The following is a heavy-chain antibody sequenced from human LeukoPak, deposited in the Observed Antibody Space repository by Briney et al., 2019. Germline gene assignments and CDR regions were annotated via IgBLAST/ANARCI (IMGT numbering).Heavy chain of an antibody. D-gene: IGHD6-6*01. Sequence: PGGSLRLSGAASGFTFSSYSMNWVRQAPGKGLEWVSYISSSSSTIYYADSVKGRFTISRDNSKNTLYLQMNSLRAEDTAVYYCAKHSTSSEAPEFDPWGQGTLVTVSS. J-gene: IGHJ5*02. CDR3: AKHSTSSEAPEFDP. CDR2: ISSSSSTI. V-gene: IGHV3-48*01. CDR1: GFTFSSYS.